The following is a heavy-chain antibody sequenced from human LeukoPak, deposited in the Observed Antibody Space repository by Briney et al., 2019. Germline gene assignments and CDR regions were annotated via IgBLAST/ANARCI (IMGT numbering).Heavy chain of an antibody. CDR3: AYSQAPHAAMVVNWFDP. CDR2: LNWYNAE. V-gene: IGHV2-5*01. CDR1: GFALSTDQVG. J-gene: IGHJ5*02. D-gene: IGHD5-18*01. Sequence: SGPTLATPTQTLTPTCTFSGFALSTDQVGGCWIRQPPGKALEWLAMLNWYNAERSSPSLKSRLTITKDTSKNQVVLTMTNMDPVDTGTYYCAYSQAPHAAMVVNWFDPWGQGTLVTVSS.